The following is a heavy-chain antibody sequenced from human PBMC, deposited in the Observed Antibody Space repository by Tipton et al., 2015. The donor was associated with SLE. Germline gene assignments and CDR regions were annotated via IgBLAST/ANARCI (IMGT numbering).Heavy chain of an antibody. D-gene: IGHD6-13*01. CDR1: GGSISSYS. CDR3: TRGWGSWPYYFDY. CDR2: INYSGTT. J-gene: IGHJ4*02. V-gene: IGHV4-39*07. Sequence: TLSLTCTVSGGSISSYSWGWIRQPPGKGLEWIGSINYSGTTSYNPSLKSRVTISVDTSKNQFSLKLSSVTAADTAVYYCTRGWGSWPYYFDYWGQGTLVTVSS.